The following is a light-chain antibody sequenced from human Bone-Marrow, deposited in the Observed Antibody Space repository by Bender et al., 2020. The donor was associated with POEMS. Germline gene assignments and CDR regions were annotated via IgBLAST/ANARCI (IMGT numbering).Light chain of an antibody. J-gene: IGLJ1*01. CDR2: EVS. CDR1: SSDVGGSNY. Sequence: QSALTQPPSASGYPGQSVTISCTGTSSDVGGSNYVSWYQQHPDKAPKLMIYEVSKRPSGVPDRFSGSKSGNTASLTISGLQAEDEADYYCCSYAGSSSYVFGTGTKVTVL. CDR3: CSYAGSSSYV. V-gene: IGLV2-8*01.